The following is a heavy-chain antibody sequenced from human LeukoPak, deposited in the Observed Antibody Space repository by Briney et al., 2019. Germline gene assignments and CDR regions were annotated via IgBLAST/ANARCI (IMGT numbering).Heavy chain of an antibody. CDR2: ISSSSSTI. CDR3: ARETPQYD. J-gene: IGHJ4*02. Sequence: GRSLRLSCAPSGFTLSSYSMNWVRQAPGKGLEWVSYISSSSSTIYYADAVKGRFTNSRENAKNSLYLQMNSLRDEDTAVYYCARETPQYDWGQGTLVTVSS. V-gene: IGHV3-48*02. D-gene: IGHD2/OR15-2a*01. CDR1: GFTLSSYS.